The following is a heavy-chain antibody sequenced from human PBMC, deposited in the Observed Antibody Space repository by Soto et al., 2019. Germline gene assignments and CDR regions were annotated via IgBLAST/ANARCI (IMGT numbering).Heavy chain of an antibody. CDR3: AREAGSGSYYPWNV. D-gene: IGHD3-10*01. Sequence: ASVKVSCKASGYAFTDYFVHWVPQAPGRGLEWMGWINPYSGDTNYAQKFQGRITMTLDTSITTAYLELSLLTSDDTAIYYCAREAGSGSYYPWNVWGQGTTVTVSS. CDR1: GYAFTDYF. J-gene: IGHJ6*02. V-gene: IGHV1-2*02. CDR2: INPYSGDT.